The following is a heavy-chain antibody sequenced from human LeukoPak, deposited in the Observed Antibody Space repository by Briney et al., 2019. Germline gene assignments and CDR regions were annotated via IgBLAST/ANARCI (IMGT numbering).Heavy chain of an antibody. CDR1: GYTFTSYD. CDR2: MNPNSGNT. J-gene: IGHJ2*01. CDR3: TTGTTVPDWYFDL. V-gene: IGHV1-8*01. D-gene: IGHD4-17*01. Sequence: ASVKVSCMASGYTFTSYDINWVRQATGQGLEWMGWMNPNSGNTGYAQKFQGRVTMTRDTSISTAYMELSSLRSEDTAVYYCTTGTTVPDWYFDLWGRGTLVTVSS.